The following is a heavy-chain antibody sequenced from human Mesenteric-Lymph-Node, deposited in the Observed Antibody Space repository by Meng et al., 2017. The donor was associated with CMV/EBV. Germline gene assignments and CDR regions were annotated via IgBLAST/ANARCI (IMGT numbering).Heavy chain of an antibody. CDR1: GFTFSSYA. CDR3: AREIAGTGPGFDY. V-gene: IGHV3-23*01. J-gene: IGHJ4*02. D-gene: IGHD6-13*01. Sequence: GESLKISCAASGFTFSSYAMNWVRQAPGKGLEWVSAMSGTGGSTYYADSVKGRFTISRDDAKKSLYLRMNILRAEDTAVYYCAREIAGTGPGFDYWGQGTLVTVSS. CDR2: MSGTGGST.